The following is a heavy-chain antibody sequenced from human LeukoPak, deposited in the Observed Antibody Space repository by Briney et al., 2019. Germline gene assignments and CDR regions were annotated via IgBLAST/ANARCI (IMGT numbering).Heavy chain of an antibody. V-gene: IGHV4-59*02. Sequence: SETLSLTCTVSGGSVSSYYWSWIRQPPGKGLEWIGYIYYSGSTNYNPSLKSRVTISVDTSKNQFSLKLSSVTAADTAVYYCARNGVGSMDVWGQGTTVTVSS. CDR1: GGSVSSYY. D-gene: IGHD3-10*01. CDR3: ARNGVGSMDV. J-gene: IGHJ6*02. CDR2: IYYSGST.